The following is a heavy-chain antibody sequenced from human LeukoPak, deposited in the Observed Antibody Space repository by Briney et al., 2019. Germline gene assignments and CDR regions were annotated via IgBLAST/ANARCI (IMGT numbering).Heavy chain of an antibody. J-gene: IGHJ4*02. CDR1: GGSISSPNHY. Sequence: PSETLSLTCTVSGGSISSPNHYWGWIRQPPGKGLEWIGSIFYNGITYYNSSLNSRVTISVDTSKNQFSLELSSVTAADTAVYYCARLGTTFKRISYWGQGTLVTVSS. CDR2: IFYNGIT. CDR3: ARLGTTFKRISY. V-gene: IGHV4-39*01. D-gene: IGHD1-1*01.